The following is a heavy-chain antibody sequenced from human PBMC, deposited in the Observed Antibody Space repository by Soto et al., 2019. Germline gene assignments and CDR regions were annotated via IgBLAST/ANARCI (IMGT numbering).Heavy chain of an antibody. CDR2: IACDGGHK. CDR3: AKGGVTAAFGGVIVPYWFDS. J-gene: IGHJ5*01. CDR1: GFNFRVNG. Sequence: GGSLRLSCEVSGFNFRVNGVSWVRQAPGKGLEWVSPIACDGGHKYYADSAKGRFTISRDTSKDTLYLQLNNLRAEDTALYYCAKGGVTAAFGGVIVPYWFDSWGQGTPVTVSS. D-gene: IGHD3-16*02. V-gene: IGHV3-23*01.